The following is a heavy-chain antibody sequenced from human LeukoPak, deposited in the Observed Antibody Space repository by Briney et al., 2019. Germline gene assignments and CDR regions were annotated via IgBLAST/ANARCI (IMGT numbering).Heavy chain of an antibody. CDR2: IYYSGST. D-gene: IGHD3-3*01. J-gene: IGHJ6*03. Sequence: SETLSLTCTVSGGSISSYYWSWIRQPPGKGLEWIGYIYYSGSTNYNPSLKSRVTISVDTSKNQFSLKLSSVTAADMAVYYCARVLRFSPYYMDVWGKGTTVTVSS. V-gene: IGHV4-59*01. CDR3: ARVLRFSPYYMDV. CDR1: GGSISSYY.